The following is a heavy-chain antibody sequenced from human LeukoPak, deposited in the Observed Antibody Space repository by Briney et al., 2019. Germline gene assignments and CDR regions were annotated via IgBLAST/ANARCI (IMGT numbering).Heavy chain of an antibody. CDR3: ASQPVTGTFGNY. Sequence: ASVTVSCTASGYTFTRYGITWVRQAPGQGLEWMGWINGGNGNTKYAQKFQGRVTIIRGTSASTAYMELSSLNSEDTAVYYCASQPVTGTFGNYWGQGTLVTVSS. D-gene: IGHD6-19*01. CDR1: GYTFTRYG. CDR2: INGGNGNT. V-gene: IGHV1-18*01. J-gene: IGHJ4*02.